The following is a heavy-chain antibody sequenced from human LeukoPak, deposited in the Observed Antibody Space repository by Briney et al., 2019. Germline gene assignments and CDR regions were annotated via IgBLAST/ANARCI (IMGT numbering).Heavy chain of an antibody. CDR3: ARDFAVGYIAAAGTGWFDP. D-gene: IGHD6-13*01. J-gene: IGHJ5*02. V-gene: IGHV3-21*01. CDR1: GFTFSSYS. Sequence: GGSLRLSCAASGFTFSSYSMNWVRQAPGKGLEWVSSISSGSSYIYYADSVKGRFTISRDNAKNSLYLQMNSLRAEDTAVYYCARDFAVGYIAAAGTGWFDPWDQGTLVTVSS. CDR2: ISSGSSYI.